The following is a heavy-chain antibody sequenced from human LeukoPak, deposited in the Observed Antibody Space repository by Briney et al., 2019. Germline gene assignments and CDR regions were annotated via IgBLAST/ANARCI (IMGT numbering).Heavy chain of an antibody. CDR3: ARDSSSTSCPDY. D-gene: IGHD2-2*01. CDR2: INHSGST. Sequence: SETLSLTCAVYGGSFSGYYWSWIRQPPGKGLEWIGEINHSGSTNYNPSLKSRVTISVDTSKNQFSLKLSSVTAADTAVYYCARDSSSTSCPDYWGQGTLVTVSS. V-gene: IGHV4-34*01. CDR1: GGSFSGYY. J-gene: IGHJ4*02.